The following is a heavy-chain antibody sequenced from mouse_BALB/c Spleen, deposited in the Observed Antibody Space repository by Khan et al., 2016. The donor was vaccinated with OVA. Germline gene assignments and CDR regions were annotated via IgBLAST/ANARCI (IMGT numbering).Heavy chain of an antibody. V-gene: IGHV1S81*02. Sequence: QVQLQQPGAELVKPGASMKLSCKASDYTFTTYWMHWVKQRPGQGLEWIGEINPSNGRTNYNEKFKRKATLIVDKSSSTAYMQLSSLTSEDSAVYYCARPTMITTEFAYWGQGTLVTVSA. CDR1: DYTFTTYW. CDR2: INPSNGRT. J-gene: IGHJ3*01. CDR3: ARPTMITTEFAY. D-gene: IGHD2-4*01.